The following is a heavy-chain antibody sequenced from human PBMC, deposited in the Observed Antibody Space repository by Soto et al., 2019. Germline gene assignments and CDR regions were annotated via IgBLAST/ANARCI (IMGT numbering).Heavy chain of an antibody. CDR1: GYSFTDYH. D-gene: IGHD2-8*01. CDR3: ARGDSTDCSNGVCSFFYNHNMDV. CDR2: INPKSGGT. J-gene: IGHJ6*02. Sequence: ASVKVSCKASGYSFTDYHIHWVRQAPGQGLEWLGRINPKSGGTSTAQKFQGWVTMTTDTSISTASMELTRLTSDDTAIYYCARGDSTDCSNGVCSFFYNHNMDVWGQGTTVTVSS. V-gene: IGHV1-2*04.